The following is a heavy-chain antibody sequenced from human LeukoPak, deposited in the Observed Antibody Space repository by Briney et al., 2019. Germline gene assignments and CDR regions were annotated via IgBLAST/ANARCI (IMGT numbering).Heavy chain of an antibody. J-gene: IGHJ4*02. Sequence: SQSLSLTCAISGDSASSNSAAWNWIRQSPARGLEWLGRTYYRSEWYNDYAVSVKSRITINPDTSKNQFSLQLNSVTPEDTAVYYCARAADGYDAIFNYYFDYWGQGTLVTVSS. V-gene: IGHV6-1*01. CDR3: ARAADGYDAIFNYYFDY. CDR2: TYYRSEWYN. D-gene: IGHD2-8*01. CDR1: GDSASSNSAA.